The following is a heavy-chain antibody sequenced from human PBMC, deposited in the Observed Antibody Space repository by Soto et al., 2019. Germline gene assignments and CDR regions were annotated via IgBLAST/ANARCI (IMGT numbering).Heavy chain of an antibody. D-gene: IGHD6-19*01. Sequence: SETLSLTCTVSGDSITNYYWNWIRQPPGKRLEWIGYMSYSGSTYYNPSLKSRVTISIDTSKNQFSLKLSSVTAADTAVYYCAKDTSGWRGWFDPWGQGTLVTVSS. CDR3: AKDTSGWRGWFDP. CDR1: GDSITNYY. J-gene: IGHJ5*02. CDR2: MSYSGST. V-gene: IGHV4-59*01.